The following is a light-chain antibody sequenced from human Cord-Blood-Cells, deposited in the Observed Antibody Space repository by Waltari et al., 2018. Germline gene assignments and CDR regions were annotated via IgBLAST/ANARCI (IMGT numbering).Light chain of an antibody. V-gene: IGLV3-19*01. CDR3: NSRDSSGNHVV. CDR2: GKN. Sequence: SSELTQDPAVSVALGQTVRITCQGDRLRSYYASWYQQKPGQAPVLVIYGKNNRPSGIPDRFSGSSSGNTASLTITGAQAEDEADYYCNSRDSSGNHVVFGGGTKLTV. CDR1: RLRSYY. J-gene: IGLJ2*01.